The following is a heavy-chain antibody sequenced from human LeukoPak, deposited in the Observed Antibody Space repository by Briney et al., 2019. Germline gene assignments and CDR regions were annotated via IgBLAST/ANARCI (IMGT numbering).Heavy chain of an antibody. CDR1: GYTLTELP. D-gene: IGHD3-10*01. J-gene: IGHJ4*02. CDR2: FDPEDGET. CDR3: ATKSITMVRGVIITRYYFDY. Sequence: ASVKVSCKVSGYTLTELPMHWVRQAPGKGLEWMGGFDPEDGETIYAQKFQGRVTMTEDTSTDTAYMELSSLRSEDTAVYYCATKSITMVRGVIITRYYFDYWGQGTLVTVSS. V-gene: IGHV1-24*01.